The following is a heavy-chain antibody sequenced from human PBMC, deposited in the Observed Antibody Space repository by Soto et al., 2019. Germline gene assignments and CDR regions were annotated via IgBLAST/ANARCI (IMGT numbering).Heavy chain of an antibody. J-gene: IGHJ4*02. V-gene: IGHV3-30*18. CDR2: ISYDGSNK. D-gene: IGHD6-6*01. CDR1: GFTFSSYG. CDR3: AKVCAPEYSSSAPLSY. Sequence: QVQLVESGGGVVQPGRSLRLSCAASGFTFSSYGMHWVRQAPGKGLEWVAVISYDGSNKYYADSVKGRFTISRDNSKNTLYLQMNSLRAEDTAVYYCAKVCAPEYSSSAPLSYWGQGTLVTVSS.